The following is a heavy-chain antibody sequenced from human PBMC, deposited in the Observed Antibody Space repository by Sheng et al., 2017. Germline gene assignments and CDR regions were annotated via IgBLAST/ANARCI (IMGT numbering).Heavy chain of an antibody. Sequence: QVLLVESEGGVVQPGRSLRLSCAASGFTFSSYAMHWVRQAPGKGLEWVAVVSYHGRDQLYADSVKGRFSISRDSSKNTIYLQMDSLRPEDTAVYYCAREDVMGATGRVYFNYWGQGTLVTVSS. J-gene: IGHJ4*02. CDR3: AREDVMGATGRVYFNY. CDR2: VSYHGRDQ. D-gene: IGHD1-26*01. V-gene: IGHV3-30*01. CDR1: GFTFSSYA.